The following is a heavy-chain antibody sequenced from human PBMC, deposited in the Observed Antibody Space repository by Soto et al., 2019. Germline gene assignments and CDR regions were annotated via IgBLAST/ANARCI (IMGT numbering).Heavy chain of an antibody. CDR1: GFTFSGSA. V-gene: IGHV3-73*02. CDR2: IRSKANSYAT. J-gene: IGHJ6*02. D-gene: IGHD3-22*01. CDR3: ISDYYDSSGYPVYDGMDV. Sequence: EVQLVESGGGLVQPGGSLKLSCAASGFTFSGSAMHWVRQASGKGLEWVGRIRSKANSYATAYAASVKGRFTISRDDSKNTAYLQMNSQKTEDTVVYYCISDYYDSSGYPVYDGMDVWGQGTTVTVSS.